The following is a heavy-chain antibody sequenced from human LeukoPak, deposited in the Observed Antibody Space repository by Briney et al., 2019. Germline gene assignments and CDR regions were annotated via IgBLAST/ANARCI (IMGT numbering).Heavy chain of an antibody. CDR1: GYTFTGYY. Sequence: GASVKVSCKASGYTFTGYYMHWVRQAPGQGLEWMGWINPNSGGTNYAQKFQGRVTMTRDTSISTAYMELSRLRSDDTAVYYCAGEYENYYYGMDVWGQGTTVTVSS. J-gene: IGHJ6*02. D-gene: IGHD2-8*01. CDR2: INPNSGGT. V-gene: IGHV1-2*02. CDR3: AGEYENYYYGMDV.